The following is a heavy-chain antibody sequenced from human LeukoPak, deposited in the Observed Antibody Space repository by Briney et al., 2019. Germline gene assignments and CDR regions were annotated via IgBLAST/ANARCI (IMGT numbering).Heavy chain of an antibody. CDR1: GFTFSRYA. J-gene: IGHJ4*02. V-gene: IGHV3-23*01. Sequence: PGGSLRLSCAASGFTFSRYAMSWVRQAPGKGLEWVSSIGGSGGSTYYADSVKGRFTISRDNSKNTRFLQMNSLRAEDTAVFYCAKASSGWYFAPFDCWGQGTLVTVSS. CDR3: AKASSGWYFAPFDC. D-gene: IGHD6-19*01. CDR2: IGGSGGST.